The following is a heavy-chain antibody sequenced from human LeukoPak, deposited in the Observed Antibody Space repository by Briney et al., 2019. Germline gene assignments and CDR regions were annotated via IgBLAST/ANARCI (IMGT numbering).Heavy chain of an antibody. J-gene: IGHJ5*02. D-gene: IGHD5-24*01. Sequence: SQTLSLSCAGSGGFISSGGYSWSWIRRPPGKGLEWIGYIYHSGSTYYNRSLKSRGTISVDRSKNQFSLKLSSVTAADTAVYYCARQEMATIYNWFDPWGQGTLVTVSS. CDR3: ARQEMATIYNWFDP. CDR2: IYHSGST. CDR1: GGFISSGGYS. V-gene: IGHV4-30-2*01.